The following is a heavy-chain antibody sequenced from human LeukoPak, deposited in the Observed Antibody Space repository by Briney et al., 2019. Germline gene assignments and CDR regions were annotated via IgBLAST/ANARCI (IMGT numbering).Heavy chain of an antibody. CDR3: ARLRTTVAAGFDY. Sequence: GGSLQIPGQGSGYLFTNYSIGWAGQLPGKGLEGMGTFHPGDSDTRYNPSFQGQVTIPVDKSISTAYLQWSSLKASDTAMYYCARLRTTVAAGFDYWGQGTLVTVSS. J-gene: IGHJ4*02. CDR2: FHPGDSDT. D-gene: IGHD6-19*01. CDR1: GYLFTNYS. V-gene: IGHV5-51*01.